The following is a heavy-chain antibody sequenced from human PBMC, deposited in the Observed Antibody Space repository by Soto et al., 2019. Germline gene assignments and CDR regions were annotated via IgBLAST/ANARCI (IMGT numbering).Heavy chain of an antibody. D-gene: IGHD3-10*01. CDR1: GYTSTGHY. Sequence: ASVKVSCKTSGYTSTGHYIHWVRQAPQQGPVWMGELGPESRPPRYAQKFRGRVTMTMDTSITTVYMDLSRLRSDDTAVYYCARDVASTSLGCPYYFDAWGQGSLVTVSS. V-gene: IGHV1-2*02. CDR2: LGPESRPP. J-gene: IGHJ4*02. CDR3: ARDVASTSLGCPYYFDA.